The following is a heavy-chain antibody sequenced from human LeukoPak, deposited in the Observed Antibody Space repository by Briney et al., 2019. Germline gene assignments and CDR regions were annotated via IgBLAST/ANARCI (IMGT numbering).Heavy chain of an antibody. D-gene: IGHD5-12*01. CDR1: GYTFTGYY. V-gene: IGHV1-2*02. CDR3: ARDLGHEWLRFYYYYGMDV. Sequence: ASVTVSCKASGYTFTGYYMHWVRQAPGQGLEWMGWINPNSGGTNYAQKFQGRVTMTRDTSISTAYMELSRLRSDDTAVYYCARDLGHEWLRFYYYYGMDVWGQGTTVTVSS. J-gene: IGHJ6*02. CDR2: INPNSGGT.